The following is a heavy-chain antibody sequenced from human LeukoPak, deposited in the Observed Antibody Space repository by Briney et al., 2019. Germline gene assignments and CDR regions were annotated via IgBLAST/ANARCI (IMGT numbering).Heavy chain of an antibody. CDR2: INPNSGGT. V-gene: IGHV1-2*02. D-gene: IGHD3-22*01. CDR1: VYTFTGYY. Sequence: ASVKVSCKASVYTFTGYYMHWVRQAPGQGLEWMGWINPNSGGTNYAQNFQGRVTMTRDTSISTAYMEVSRLRSDDTAAYYCAREDSSGYHYWGQGTLVTVSS. CDR3: AREDSSGYHY. J-gene: IGHJ4*02.